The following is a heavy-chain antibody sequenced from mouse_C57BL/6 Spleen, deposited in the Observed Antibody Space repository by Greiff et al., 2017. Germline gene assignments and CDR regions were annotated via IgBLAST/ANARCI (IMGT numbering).Heavy chain of an antibody. CDR2: IYPGGGYT. CDR3: ARGYYEGYAMDY. CDR1: GYTFTNYW. D-gene: IGHD1-1*01. Sequence: VQLQQSGAELVRPGTSVKMSCKASGYTFTNYWIGWAKQRPGHGLEWIGDIYPGGGYTNYNEKFKGKATLTADKSSRTAYMQFSSLTSEDSAIYYCARGYYEGYAMDYWGQGTSVTVSS. V-gene: IGHV1-63*01. J-gene: IGHJ4*01.